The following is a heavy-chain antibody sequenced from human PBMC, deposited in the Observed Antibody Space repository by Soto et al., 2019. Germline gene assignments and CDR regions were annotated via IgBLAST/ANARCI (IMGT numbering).Heavy chain of an antibody. J-gene: IGHJ6*04. CDR2: ISGSGDNT. CDR1: RFTFSDNA. V-gene: IGHV3-23*01. CDR3: AKRPSTTWTGIAVRIYVIDV. D-gene: IGHD6-19*01. Sequence: GGSLRLSCAASRFTFSDNAMSWVRPVPGKGLEWVSGISGSGDNTFYADSVQGRFSISRDSSKNMLYLQMGSLRVEDTAVYYCAKRPSTTWTGIAVRIYVIDVWGEGTKVTVYS.